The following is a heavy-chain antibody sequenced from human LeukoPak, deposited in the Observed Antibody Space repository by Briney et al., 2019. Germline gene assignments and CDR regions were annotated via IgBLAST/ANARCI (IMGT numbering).Heavy chain of an antibody. CDR2: ISGSGGST. D-gene: IGHD2-15*01. CDR1: GFTFSSYA. V-gene: IGHV3-23*01. CDR3: AKDTFIVVVAPGAFDI. J-gene: IGHJ3*02. Sequence: GGSLRLSCAASGFTFSSYAMSWVRQAPGKGLEWVSAISGSGGSTYYADSVKGRFTISRDNSKNTLYLQMNSLRAEDTAVYYCAKDTFIVVVAPGAFDIWGQGTMVTVSS.